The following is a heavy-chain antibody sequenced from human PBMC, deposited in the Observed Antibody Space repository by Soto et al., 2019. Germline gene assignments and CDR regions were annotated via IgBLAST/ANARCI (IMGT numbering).Heavy chain of an antibody. CDR1: GFTFSSYA. CDR2: VSIGGST. V-gene: IGHV3-23*01. J-gene: IGHJ4*02. CDR3: AKGRGACGHFDY. Sequence: DVQMLESGGGLVQPEGSLRLSCAASGFTFSSYAMGWVRQGPGKGLEWVAGVSIGGSTHYAETARGRFTISRNNSMNPPSLKFNSLTAEYTAVYVCAKGRGACGHFDYWGQGALVTVSS. D-gene: IGHD2-21*02.